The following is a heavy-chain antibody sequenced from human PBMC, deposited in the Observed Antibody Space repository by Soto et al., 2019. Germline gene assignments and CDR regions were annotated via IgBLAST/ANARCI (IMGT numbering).Heavy chain of an antibody. J-gene: IGHJ4*02. V-gene: IGHV3-23*01. CDR1: GFTFSSYA. CDR2: ISGSGGNP. CDR3: AKVATYYYDTDAAFDY. D-gene: IGHD3-22*01. Sequence: XGSLRLSCTASGFTFSSYAMSWVRQAPGKGLEWVSAISGSGGNPYYADSVKGRFTISRDNSKNTLYLQMNSLRVEDTAVYYCAKVATYYYDTDAAFDYWGLGTLVTVSS.